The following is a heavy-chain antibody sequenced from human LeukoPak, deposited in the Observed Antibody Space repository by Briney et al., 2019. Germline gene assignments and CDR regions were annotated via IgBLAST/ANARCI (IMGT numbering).Heavy chain of an antibody. J-gene: IGHJ1*01. Sequence: SETLSLTCTVSGGSISNYYWSWIRQPPGKGLEWIGYIYYSGSTNYNPSLKSRVTISVDTSKNQFSLKLTSLTAADTAVYYCARHDYYYDSSGYYYVGYFSHWGQGTLVTVSS. V-gene: IGHV4-59*08. CDR2: IYYSGST. CDR3: ARHDYYYDSSGYYYVGYFSH. CDR1: GGSISNYY. D-gene: IGHD3-22*01.